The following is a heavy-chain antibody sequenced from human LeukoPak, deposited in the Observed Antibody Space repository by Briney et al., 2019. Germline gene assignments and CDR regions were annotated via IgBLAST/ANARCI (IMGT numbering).Heavy chain of an antibody. V-gene: IGHV6-1*01. CDR1: GDSVSSNSAA. CDR2: TYYRSKWYN. D-gene: IGHD3-9*01. CDR3: ARGSRYFDWLRVALNWFDP. J-gene: IGHJ5*02. Sequence: SQTLSLTCAISGDSVSSNSAAWNWIRQSPSRGLEWLGRTYYRSKWYNDYAVSVKSRITINPDTSKNQFSLKLSSVTAADTAVYYCARGSRYFDWLRVALNWFDPWGQGTLVTVSS.